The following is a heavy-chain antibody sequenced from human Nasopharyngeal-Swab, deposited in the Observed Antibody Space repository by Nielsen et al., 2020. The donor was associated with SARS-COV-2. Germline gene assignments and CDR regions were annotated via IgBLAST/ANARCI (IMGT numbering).Heavy chain of an antibody. CDR3: ATSSPIYYGSGCQNWFDP. Sequence: ASVKVSCKVSGYTLTELSMHWVRQAPGKGLEWMGGFDPEDGETIYAQKFQGRVTMTEDTSTDTAYMELSSLRSEDTAVYYCATSSPIYYGSGCQNWFDPWGQGTLVTVSS. CDR1: GYTLTELS. V-gene: IGHV1-24*01. J-gene: IGHJ5*02. D-gene: IGHD3-10*01. CDR2: FDPEDGET.